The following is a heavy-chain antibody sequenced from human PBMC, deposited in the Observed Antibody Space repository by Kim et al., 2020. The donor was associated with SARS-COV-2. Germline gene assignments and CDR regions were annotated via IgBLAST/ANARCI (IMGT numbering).Heavy chain of an antibody. CDR3: ARSVGHLDY. CDR1: GFSFSPYS. D-gene: IGHD3-3*01. J-gene: IGHJ4*02. Sequence: GGSLRLSCAASGFSFSPYSMNWVRQAPGKGLEWVSYITGSSSPIHYADSVKGRFIISRDNTKNSLYLQMNSLRDEDTAVYYCARSVGHLDYWRQGTLVTVSS. CDR2: ITGSSSPI. V-gene: IGHV3-48*02.